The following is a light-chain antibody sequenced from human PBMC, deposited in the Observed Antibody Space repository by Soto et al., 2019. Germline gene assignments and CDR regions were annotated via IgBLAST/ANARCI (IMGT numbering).Light chain of an antibody. CDR1: SGHSSYA. CDR2: LDSDGSH. V-gene: IGLV4-69*01. Sequence: QLVLTQSPSASASLGASVKLTCTLSSGHSSYAIAWHQQQPEKGPRYLMKLDSDGSHTKGYAIPDRFSGSSSGAERYLTISSLQSEDEADYYCQTWGTGIHVVFGGGTKLTVL. CDR3: QTWGTGIHVV. J-gene: IGLJ2*01.